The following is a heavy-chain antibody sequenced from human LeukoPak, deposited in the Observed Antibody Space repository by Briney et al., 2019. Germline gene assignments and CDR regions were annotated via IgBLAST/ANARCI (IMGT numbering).Heavy chain of an antibody. CDR2: IYSDGGT. V-gene: IGHV3-53*01. CDR1: GFTVSNNY. CDR3: ARDSSGPAF. J-gene: IGHJ4*02. Sequence: GGSLRLSCAASGFTVSNNYMSWVRQAPGKGLEWVSVIYSDGGTFYSDSVKGRFTISRDYSKNTLYLQMNSLRADDTAVYYYARDSSGPAFWGQGTLVTVSS. D-gene: IGHD6-19*01.